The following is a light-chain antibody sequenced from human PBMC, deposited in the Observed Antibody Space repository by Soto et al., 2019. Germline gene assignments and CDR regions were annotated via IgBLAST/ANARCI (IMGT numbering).Light chain of an antibody. CDR3: CSYTDGSSLL. J-gene: IGLJ3*02. CDR2: EGN. Sequence: QSALTQPDSVSESPGQSISISCGGGRNDIGTYNLVSWYQQHPGKAPKLIIYEGNKRPSGVSNRFSGSRSGNTASLTISGLQAEDDADYYCCSYTDGSSLLFGGGTKLTVL. V-gene: IGLV2-23*01. CDR1: RNDIGTYNL.